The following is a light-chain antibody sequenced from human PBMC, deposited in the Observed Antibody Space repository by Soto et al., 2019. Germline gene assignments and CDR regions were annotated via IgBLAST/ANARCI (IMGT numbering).Light chain of an antibody. Sequence: EIVLTQSPGTLSLSPGQRATLSCRASQSVNSSYLAWFQQKPGQAPRLLIYGASTRATSNPDRFSGSGAGTDFTLTISILEPEDFAVYYCQQYGSSPQTFGQGTKVEIK. CDR2: GAS. CDR1: QSVNSSY. V-gene: IGKV3-20*01. CDR3: QQYGSSPQT. J-gene: IGKJ1*01.